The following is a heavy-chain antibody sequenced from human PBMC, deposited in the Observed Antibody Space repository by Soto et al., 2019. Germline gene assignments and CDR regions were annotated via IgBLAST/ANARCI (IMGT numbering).Heavy chain of an antibody. CDR2: IYYSGST. CDR3: TSSREALGVIVVVPTPSIHF. J-gene: IGHJ4*02. Sequence: SETLSLTCTVSGGSISSSSYYWGWIRQPPGKGLEWIGSIYYSGSTYYNPSLKSRVTMSVDTSKNQFSLELGSVIAADTAVYYCTSSREALGVIVVVPTPSIHFWGRGSLVTGSS. CDR1: GGSISSSSYY. D-gene: IGHD2-2*01. V-gene: IGHV4-39*01.